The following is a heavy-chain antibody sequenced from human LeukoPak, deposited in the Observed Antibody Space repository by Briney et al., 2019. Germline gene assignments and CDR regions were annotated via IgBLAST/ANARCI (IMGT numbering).Heavy chain of an antibody. J-gene: IGHJ4*02. D-gene: IGHD3-22*01. V-gene: IGHV4-59*01. Sequence: PAETLSLACTVSGASISSYYWSWIRQPPGKGLEWIGDIYYSGSIKYNPSLKSRVTMSVDTSKNQFSLKLSSVTAADTAIYYCARENPSGYYNRPIDYWGQGTLVTVSS. CDR1: GASISSYY. CDR2: IYYSGSI. CDR3: ARENPSGYYNRPIDY.